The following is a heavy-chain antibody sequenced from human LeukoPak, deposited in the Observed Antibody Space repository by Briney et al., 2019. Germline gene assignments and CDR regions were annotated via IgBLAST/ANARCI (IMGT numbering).Heavy chain of an antibody. D-gene: IGHD5-18*01. CDR2: ISSSGSTI. V-gene: IGHV3-11*01. J-gene: IGHJ5*02. CDR1: GFTFSDYY. Sequence: GGFLRLSCAASGFTFSDYYMSWIRQAPGKGLEWVSYISSSGSTIYYADSVKGRFTISRDNAKNSLYLQMNSLRAEDTAVYYCARALQVLKTWFDPWGQGTLVTVSS. CDR3: ARALQVLKTWFDP.